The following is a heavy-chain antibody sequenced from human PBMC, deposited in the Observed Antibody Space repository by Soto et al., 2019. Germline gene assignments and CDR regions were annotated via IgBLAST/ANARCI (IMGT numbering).Heavy chain of an antibody. Sequence: QVQLVESGGGVVQPGRSLRLSCAASGFTFSNYGMHWVRQAPGKGLEWVAVIWFDGSNKYYADSVKGRFTISRDNSKHTLYLQMHSLRAEDTAVYYCARVGITATTFRGFDYWGQGTLVTVSS. CDR2: IWFDGSNK. CDR3: ARVGITATTFRGFDY. D-gene: IGHD1-20*01. CDR1: GFTFSNYG. J-gene: IGHJ4*02. V-gene: IGHV3-33*01.